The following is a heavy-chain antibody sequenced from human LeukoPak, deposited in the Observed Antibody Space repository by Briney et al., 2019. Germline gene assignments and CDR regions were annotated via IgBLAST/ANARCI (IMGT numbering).Heavy chain of an antibody. CDR2: IHYSGST. CDR1: GGSISSYY. V-gene: IGHV4-59*08. CDR3: ARHANWNNAYYYYGMDV. D-gene: IGHD1/OR15-1a*01. Sequence: SETLSLTCSVSGGSISSYYWTWIRQPPGKGLEWIGYIHYSGSTNYNPSLKSRVTISVDTSKNQFSLRLSSVTAADTAVYYCARHANWNNAYYYYGMDVWGQGTTVTVSS. J-gene: IGHJ6*02.